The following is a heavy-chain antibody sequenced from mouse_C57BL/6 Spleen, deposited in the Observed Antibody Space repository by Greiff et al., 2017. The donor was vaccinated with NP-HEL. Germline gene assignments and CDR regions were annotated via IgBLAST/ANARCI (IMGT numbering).Heavy chain of an antibody. Sequence: VMLVESGPGLVQPSQSLSITCTVSGFSLTSYGVHWVRQSPGKGLEWLGVIWSGGSTDYNAAFISRLSISKDNSKSQVFFKMNSLQADDTAIYYCARTSLGYSNFWFAYWGQGTLVTVSA. CDR3: ARTSLGYSNFWFAY. V-gene: IGHV2-2*01. D-gene: IGHD2-5*01. CDR1: GFSLTSYG. CDR2: IWSGGST. J-gene: IGHJ3*01.